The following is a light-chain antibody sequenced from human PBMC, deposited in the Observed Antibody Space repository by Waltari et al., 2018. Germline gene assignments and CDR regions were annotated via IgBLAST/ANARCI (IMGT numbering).Light chain of an antibody. Sequence: SYVLTQPPSVSVAPGKTARITCGGHKLGDKSVQWYQQKAGQAPLLVVFTDSERPSGIPERFSGSNSGNTATLTISGVEAGDEADYYCQVWDTTSDPIYVFGTGTTVTVL. J-gene: IGLJ1*01. CDR3: QVWDTTSDPIYV. CDR1: KLGDKS. V-gene: IGLV3-21*03. CDR2: TDS.